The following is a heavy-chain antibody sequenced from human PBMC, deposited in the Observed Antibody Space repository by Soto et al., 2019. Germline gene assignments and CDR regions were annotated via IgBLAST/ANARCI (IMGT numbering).Heavy chain of an antibody. CDR1: GGSISDYY. V-gene: IGHV4-59*01. D-gene: IGHD3-3*01. J-gene: IGHJ4*02. Sequence: QVQLQESGPGLVKPSETLSLTCSVSGGSISDYYWSWIRQSPEKGLEYIAYSSYGGITNLNGALNGRVTMSIDTSKNQFSLNATSLTAADTAVYYCARDRKSTYITGGFDSWGQGTLVTVSS. CDR3: ARDRKSTYITGGFDS. CDR2: SSYGGIT.